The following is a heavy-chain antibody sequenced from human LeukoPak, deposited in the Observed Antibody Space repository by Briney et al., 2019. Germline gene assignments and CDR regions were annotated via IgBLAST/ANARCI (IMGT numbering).Heavy chain of an antibody. CDR2: IYYSGST. CDR1: GGSISGSSYY. V-gene: IGHV4-39*01. D-gene: IGHD3-10*01. Sequence: SETLSLTCTVSGGSISGSSYYWGWIRQPPGKGLEWIGSIYYSGSTYYNPSLKSRVTISVGTSKNQFSLKLSSVTAADTAVYYCARNVLLWFGELYFDYWGQGTLVTVSS. J-gene: IGHJ4*02. CDR3: ARNVLLWFGELYFDY.